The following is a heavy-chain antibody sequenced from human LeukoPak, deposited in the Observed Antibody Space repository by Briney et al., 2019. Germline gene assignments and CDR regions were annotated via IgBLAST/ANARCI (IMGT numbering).Heavy chain of an antibody. CDR3: ARVGDYGDYNYGMDV. D-gene: IGHD4-17*01. J-gene: IGHJ6*02. CDR2: IIPILGIA. CDR1: GGTFSSYA. Sequence: SVKVSCKASGGTFSSYAISWVRQAPGQGLEWMGRIIPILGIANYAQKFQGRVTMTRNTSISTAYMELSSLRSEDTAVYYCARVGDYGDYNYGMDVWGQGTTVTVSS. V-gene: IGHV1-69*04.